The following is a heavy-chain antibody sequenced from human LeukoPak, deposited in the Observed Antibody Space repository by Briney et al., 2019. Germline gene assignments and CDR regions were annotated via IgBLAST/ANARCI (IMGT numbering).Heavy chain of an antibody. J-gene: IGHJ4*02. D-gene: IGHD3-10*01. CDR2: ISGNSANT. CDR1: GFTFSNYA. V-gene: IGHV3-23*01. CDR3: AKGVRLWFAFYFDY. Sequence: PGGSLRLSCAASGFTFSNYAMTWVRQAPGKGLEWVSSISGNSANTYYADSVKGRFTVSRDNSKSILYLQMNSLRVEDTAVYFCAKGVRLWFAFYFDYWGQGTLATVSS.